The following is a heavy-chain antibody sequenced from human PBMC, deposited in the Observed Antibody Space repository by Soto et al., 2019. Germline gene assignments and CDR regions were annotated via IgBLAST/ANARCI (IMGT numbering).Heavy chain of an antibody. Sequence: SETLSLTCAVYGGSFSGYYWSWIRQPPGKGLEWIGEINHSGSTNYNPSLKSRVTISVDTSKNQFSLKLSSVTAADTAVYYCARGHRGLGYYYMDVWGQGTTVTVSS. CDR3: ARGHRGLGYYYMDV. V-gene: IGHV4-34*01. J-gene: IGHJ6*03. D-gene: IGHD3-16*01. CDR1: GGSFSGYY. CDR2: INHSGST.